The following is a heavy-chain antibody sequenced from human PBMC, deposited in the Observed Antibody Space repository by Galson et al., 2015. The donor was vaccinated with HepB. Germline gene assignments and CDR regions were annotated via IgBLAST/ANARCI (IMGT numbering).Heavy chain of an antibody. CDR2: ISNNGVGT. D-gene: IGHD3-9*01. CDR1: GFNFNYYA. CDR3: VKEDILAGFLVGNFHV. J-gene: IGHJ3*01. Sequence: SLRLSCAASGFNFNYYAMHWVRQAPGKGLEYLSGISNNGVGTHYADSVKGRFTISRDNFKKNLNLQMSSLRTEDTALYYCVKEDILAGFLVGNFHVWGQGTMATVSS. V-gene: IGHV3-64D*06.